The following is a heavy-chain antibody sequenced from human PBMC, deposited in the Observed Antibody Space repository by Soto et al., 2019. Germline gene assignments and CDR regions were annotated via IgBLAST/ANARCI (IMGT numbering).Heavy chain of an antibody. CDR2: ISYDGSNK. D-gene: IGHD7-27*01. Sequence: GGSLRLSCAASGFTFSSYAMHWVRQAPGKGLEWVAVISYDGSNKYYADSVKGRFTISRDKSKNTLYLQMNSLRAEDTAVYYCARDLSGDDAFDIWGQGTMVTVSS. V-gene: IGHV3-30*04. J-gene: IGHJ3*02. CDR3: ARDLSGDDAFDI. CDR1: GFTFSSYA.